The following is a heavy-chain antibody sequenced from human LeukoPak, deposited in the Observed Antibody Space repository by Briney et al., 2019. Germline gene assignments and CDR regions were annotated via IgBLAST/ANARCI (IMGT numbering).Heavy chain of an antibody. CDR3: ARDFTMVHDFDI. Sequence: GGSLRRSCAASGSTFSSYSMNWARQAPGKGLEWGSSISSSSSYIYYADSVKGRFTISRDNAKNSLYLQLNSLRAEDTAVYYCARDFTMVHDFDIWGQGTMVTVSS. CDR2: ISSSSSYI. D-gene: IGHD3-10*01. CDR1: GSTFSSYS. J-gene: IGHJ3*02. V-gene: IGHV3-21*01.